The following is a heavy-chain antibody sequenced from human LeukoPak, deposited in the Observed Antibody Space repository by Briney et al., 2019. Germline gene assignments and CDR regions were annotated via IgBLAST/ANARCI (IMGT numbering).Heavy chain of an antibody. CDR2: INHSGST. D-gene: IGHD5-24*01. CDR3: ARLGNVEMATIMGFDY. CDR1: GGSFSGYY. Sequence: SETLSLTCAVYGGSFSGYYWSWIRQPPGKGLEWIGEINHSGSTNYNPSLKSRVTISVDTSKNQFSLKLSSVTAADTAVYYCARLGNVEMATIMGFDYWGEGTPVTVSS. J-gene: IGHJ4*02. V-gene: IGHV4-34*01.